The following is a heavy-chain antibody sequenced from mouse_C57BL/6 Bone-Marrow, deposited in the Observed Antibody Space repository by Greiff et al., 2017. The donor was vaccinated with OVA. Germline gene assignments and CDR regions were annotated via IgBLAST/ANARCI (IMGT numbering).Heavy chain of an antibody. D-gene: IGHD2-3*01. V-gene: IGHV1-64*01. Sequence: QVQLQQPGAELVKPGASVKLSCKASGYTFTSYWMHWVQQRPGQGLEWIGMIHTNSGSTNYNEKFKSKAKLTVDKSTSTAYRQLSSLTSDDSAVYDCSRSSGYYPYYYAMDNWGQGTSVTVSS. J-gene: IGHJ4*01. CDR1: GYTFTSYW. CDR2: IHTNSGST. CDR3: SRSSGYYPYYYAMDN.